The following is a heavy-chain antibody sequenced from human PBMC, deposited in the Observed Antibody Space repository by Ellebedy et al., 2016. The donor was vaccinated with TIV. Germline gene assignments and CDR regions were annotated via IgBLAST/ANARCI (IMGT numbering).Heavy chain of an antibody. Sequence: PGGSLRLSCEASGFTFSAFAMGWARQTPGKGLEWVSGMHGSGRGISYSESVKGRFIISRDNSKNILYLQMNSLRAEDTAVYFCAKDRTPGDGYWVFDNWGQGTLVSVSS. CDR2: MHGSGRGI. CDR3: AKDRTPGDGYWVFDN. CDR1: GFTFSAFA. D-gene: IGHD5-18*01. V-gene: IGHV3-23*01. J-gene: IGHJ4*02.